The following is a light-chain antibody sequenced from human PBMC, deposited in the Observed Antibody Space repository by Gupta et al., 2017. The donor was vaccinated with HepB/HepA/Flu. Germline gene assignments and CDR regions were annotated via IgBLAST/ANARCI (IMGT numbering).Light chain of an antibody. J-gene: IGKJ4*01. CDR2: DAS. CDR1: QSVSSY. V-gene: IGKV3-11*01. Sequence: EIVLTHPPPTLSLSPGERATLSCRASQSVSSYLAWYQQKPSHAPGLLIYDASNRATGIRARFSGSGGGTDFNLTINSRGPEDFEVYYCQQRRNGHRLLTFGGGTKVEIK. CDR3: QQRRNGHRLLT.